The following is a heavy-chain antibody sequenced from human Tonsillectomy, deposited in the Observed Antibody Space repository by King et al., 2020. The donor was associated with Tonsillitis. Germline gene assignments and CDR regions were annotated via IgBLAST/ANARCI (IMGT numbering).Heavy chain of an antibody. J-gene: IGHJ4*02. CDR3: ARGDITMVRGVIRPFDY. CDR1: GFTFGAYG. Sequence: VQLVESGGGVVRPGGSLRLSCAASGFTFGAYGMSWVRQAPGKGLEWVSGINWNGGRTGYAGSVKGRFTISRDNAKNSLYLQMNSLRAEDTALYYCARGDITMVRGVIRPFDYWGQGTLVPVST. D-gene: IGHD3-10*01. CDR2: INWNGGRT. V-gene: IGHV3-20*04.